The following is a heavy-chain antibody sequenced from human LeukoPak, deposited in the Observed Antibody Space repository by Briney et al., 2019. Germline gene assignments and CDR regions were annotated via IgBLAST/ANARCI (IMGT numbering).Heavy chain of an antibody. CDR2: INWNGAST. J-gene: IGHJ4*02. V-gene: IGHV3-20*04. CDR1: GFGFDAHG. D-gene: IGHD6-19*01. CDR3: AGGDRNGWYFDY. Sequence: PGGSLRLSCEASGFGFDAHGMSWVRQAPGKGLEWVSGINWNGASTGYGDSVKGRFTISRDNAKNSLYLQMNSLRAEDTALYYCAGGDRNGWYFDYWGQGVLVTVSS.